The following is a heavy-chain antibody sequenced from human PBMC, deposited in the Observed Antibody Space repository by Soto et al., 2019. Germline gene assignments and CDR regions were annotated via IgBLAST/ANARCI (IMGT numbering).Heavy chain of an antibody. CDR3: ATDHYDSSGYYRFDY. V-gene: IGHV1-24*01. Sequence: QVHLVQSGAEVKKPGASVKVSCKVSGYTLTELSMHWVRQAPGKGLEWMGRFDPEDGVTIYAQKFQGRVTMTEDTSTDTVYMDLSSLRSEDKAVYYCATDHYDSSGYYRFDYWGQGTLVTVSS. CDR2: FDPEDGVT. J-gene: IGHJ4*02. CDR1: GYTLTELS. D-gene: IGHD3-22*01.